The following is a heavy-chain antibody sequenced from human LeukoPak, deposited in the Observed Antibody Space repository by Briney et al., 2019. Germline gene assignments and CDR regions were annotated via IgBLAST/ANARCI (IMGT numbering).Heavy chain of an antibody. Sequence: SETLSLTCAVDGGSFSGYYWSWIRQPPGKGLEWIGEINHSGSTNYNPSLKSRVTISVDTSKNQFSLKLSSVTAADTAVYYCARGALAVAGRLLGRYHFDYWGQGTLVTVSS. CDR3: ARGALAVAGRLLGRYHFDY. CDR1: GGSFSGYY. D-gene: IGHD6-19*01. J-gene: IGHJ4*02. V-gene: IGHV4-34*01. CDR2: INHSGST.